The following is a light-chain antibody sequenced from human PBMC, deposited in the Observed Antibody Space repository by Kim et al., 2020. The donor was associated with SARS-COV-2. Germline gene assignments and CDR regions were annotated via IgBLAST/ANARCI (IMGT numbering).Light chain of an antibody. J-gene: IGKJ1*01. CDR1: QSISSY. V-gene: IGKV1-39*01. Sequence: DIQMTQSPSSLSASVGDRVTITCRASQSISSYLNWYQQKLGKAPKLLIYAASSLQSGVPSRFSGSGAGTDFTLTISSVQPEDFATYYCQQTYSALRTFGQGTKVDIK. CDR3: QQTYSALRT. CDR2: AAS.